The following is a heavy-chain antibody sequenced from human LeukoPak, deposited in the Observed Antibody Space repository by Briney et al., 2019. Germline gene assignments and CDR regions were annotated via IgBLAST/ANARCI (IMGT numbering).Heavy chain of an antibody. CDR2: IYYSGNT. D-gene: IGHD6-19*01. CDR3: SSGWYGAVDY. Sequence: SETLSLTCTVSGGSISSSNHYWGWIRQPPGKGLEWIGSIYYSGNTYYNPSLKSRVTISVDTSKNQFSLKLSSVTAADTAVYYCSSGWYGAVDYWGQGTLVTVSS. V-gene: IGHV4-39*01. J-gene: IGHJ4*02. CDR1: GGSISSSNHY.